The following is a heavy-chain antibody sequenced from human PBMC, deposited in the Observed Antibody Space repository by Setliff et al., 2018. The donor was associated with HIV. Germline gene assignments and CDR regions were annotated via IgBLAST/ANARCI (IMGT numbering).Heavy chain of an antibody. J-gene: IGHJ5*02. CDR3: ARDRPRNFDWSGNWFDP. D-gene: IGHD3-9*01. V-gene: IGHV7-4-1*02. CDR1: GYTFTSFG. Sequence: GASVKVSCKASGYTFTSFGISWVRQAPGQGLEWMGWINTNSGNPTYAQGFTGRFVFSLDTSVSTAYLQISSLKAEDTAVYYCARDRPRNFDWSGNWFDPWGQGTLVTVS. CDR2: INTNSGNP.